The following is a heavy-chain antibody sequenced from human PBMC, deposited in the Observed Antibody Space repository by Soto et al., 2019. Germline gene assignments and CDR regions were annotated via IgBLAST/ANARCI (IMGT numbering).Heavy chain of an antibody. J-gene: IGHJ4*02. D-gene: IGHD1-26*01. CDR2: IYYSGST. V-gene: IGHV4-39*01. CDR3: ATRELLTFDY. Sequence: SETLSLTCTVSGGSISSSSYYWGWIRQPPGKGLEWIGSIYYSGSTYYNPSLKSRVTISVDTSKNQFSLKLSSVTAADTAVYYCATRELLTFDYWGQGTLVTVSS. CDR1: GGSISSSSYY.